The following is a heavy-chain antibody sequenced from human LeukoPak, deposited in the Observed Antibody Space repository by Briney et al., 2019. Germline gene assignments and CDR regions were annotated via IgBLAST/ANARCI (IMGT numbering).Heavy chain of an antibody. V-gene: IGHV4-39*01. CDR1: GGSISGSNYY. Sequence: PSETLSLTCTFSGGSISGSNYYWGWIRQPPGKGLEWIGNIYYSGGTYYNPSLKSRVTISVDTSKNQFSLKLSSVTAADTAVYYCARKQWLVDNWLDPWGQGTLVIVSS. D-gene: IGHD6-19*01. CDR2: IYYSGGT. J-gene: IGHJ5*02. CDR3: ARKQWLVDNWLDP.